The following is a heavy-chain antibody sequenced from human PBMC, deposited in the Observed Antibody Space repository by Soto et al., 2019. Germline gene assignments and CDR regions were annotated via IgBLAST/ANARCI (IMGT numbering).Heavy chain of an antibody. CDR2: IKSKTDGGTT. J-gene: IGHJ3*02. V-gene: IGHV3-15*07. D-gene: IGHD1-26*01. Sequence: PGGSLRLSCAASGFTFSNAWMNWVRQAPGKGLEWVGRIKSKTDGGTTDYAAPVKGRFTISRDDSKNTLYLQMNSLKTEDTAVYYCTTSNPLLGWWELPPPAAFDIWGQGTMVTVSS. CDR1: GFTFSNAW. CDR3: TTSNPLLGWWELPPPAAFDI.